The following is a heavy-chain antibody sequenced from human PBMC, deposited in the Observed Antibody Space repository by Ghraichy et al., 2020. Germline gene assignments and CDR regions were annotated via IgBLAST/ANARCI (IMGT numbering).Heavy chain of an antibody. J-gene: IGHJ3*02. CDR2: IYHSGST. Sequence: SQTLSLTCTVSGYSISSGYYWGWIRQPPGKGLEWIGSIYHSGSTYYNPSLKSRVTISVDTSKNQFSLKLSSLTAADTAVYYCAREEGYSSGWYWAIVSAFDIWGQGTMVTVSS. CDR1: GYSISSGYY. V-gene: IGHV4-38-2*02. CDR3: AREEGYSSGWYWAIVSAFDI. D-gene: IGHD6-19*01.